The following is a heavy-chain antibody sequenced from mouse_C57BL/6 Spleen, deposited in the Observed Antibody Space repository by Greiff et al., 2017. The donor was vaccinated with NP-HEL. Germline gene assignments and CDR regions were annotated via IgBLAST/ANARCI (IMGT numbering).Heavy chain of an antibody. Sequence: EVQLQQSGPELVKPGASVKISCKASGYTFTDYYMNWVKQSHGKSLEWIGDINPNNGGTSYNQKFKGKATLTVDKSSSTAYMELRSLTSEDSAVYYCARRYMLGPMDYWGQGTSVTVSS. CDR1: GYTFTDYY. CDR3: ARRYMLGPMDY. J-gene: IGHJ4*01. D-gene: IGHD3-3*01. CDR2: INPNNGGT. V-gene: IGHV1-26*01.